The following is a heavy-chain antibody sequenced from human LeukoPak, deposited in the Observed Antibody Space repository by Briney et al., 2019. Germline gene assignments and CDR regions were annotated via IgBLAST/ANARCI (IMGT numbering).Heavy chain of an antibody. V-gene: IGHV4-30-2*01. CDR1: GGSISSGGYS. CDR2: IYHSGST. Sequence: SQTLSLTCAVSGGSISSGGYSWSWIRQPPGKGLEWIGYIYHSGSTNYNPSLKSRVTISVDRSKNQFSLKLSSVTAADTAVYYYASLYYYDSSGPNWFDPWGQGTLVTVSS. D-gene: IGHD3-22*01. J-gene: IGHJ5*02. CDR3: ASLYYYDSSGPNWFDP.